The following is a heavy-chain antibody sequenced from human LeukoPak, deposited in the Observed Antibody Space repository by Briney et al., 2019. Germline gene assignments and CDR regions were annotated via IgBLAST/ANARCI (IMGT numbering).Heavy chain of an antibody. J-gene: IGHJ3*02. V-gene: IGHV3-74*01. CDR1: GFTFSGYW. D-gene: IGHD3-16*01. CDR2: INSDGSST. Sequence: GGALRLSCAASGFTFSGYWMHWVRQPQGKGLVWVSRINSDGSSTNYADSEKGRFTISRDNAKNTLYLQVNSLRAEDTAVYYCARDYGDAFDIWGQGTMVTVSS. CDR3: ARDYGDAFDI.